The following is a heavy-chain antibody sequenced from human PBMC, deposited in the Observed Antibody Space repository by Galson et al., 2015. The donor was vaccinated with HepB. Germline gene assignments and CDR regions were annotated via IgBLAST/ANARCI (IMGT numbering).Heavy chain of an antibody. V-gene: IGHV3-30-3*01. CDR3: ARSRRDGYNLNWYFDL. CDR2: ISYDGSNK. J-gene: IGHJ2*01. D-gene: IGHD5-24*01. CDR1: GFTFSSYA. Sequence: SLRLSCAASGFTFSSYAMHRVRQAPGKGLEWVAVISYDGSNKYYADSVKGRFTISRDNSKNTLYLQMNSLRAEDTAVYYCARSRRDGYNLNWYFDLWGRGTLVTVSS.